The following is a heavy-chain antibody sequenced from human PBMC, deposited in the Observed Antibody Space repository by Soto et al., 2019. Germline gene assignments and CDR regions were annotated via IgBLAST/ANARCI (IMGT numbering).Heavy chain of an antibody. CDR2: IYYSGST. CDR1: GGSISSSSYY. J-gene: IGHJ5*02. D-gene: IGHD3-22*01. CDR3: ARQGRDSSGYYVAANWFDP. V-gene: IGHV4-39*01. Sequence: PSETLSLTCTVSGGSISSSSYYWGWIRQPPGKGLEWIGSIYYSGSTYYNPSLKSRVTISVDTSKNQFSLKLSSVTAADTAVYYCARQGRDSSGYYVAANWFDPWGQGTLVTVSS.